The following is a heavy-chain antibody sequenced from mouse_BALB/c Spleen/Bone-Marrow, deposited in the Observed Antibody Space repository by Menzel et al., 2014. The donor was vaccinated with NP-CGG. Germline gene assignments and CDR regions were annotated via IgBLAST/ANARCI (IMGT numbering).Heavy chain of an antibody. CDR2: ITYSGIT. V-gene: IGHV3-2*02. CDR1: GYSITSDYA. J-gene: IGHJ1*01. Sequence: QLVESGPGLVKPSQSLSLPCTVTGYSITSDYAWNWIRQFPGNKLEWMGYITYSGITSYNPSLKSRISITRDTSKNQFFLQLNSVTTEDTATYYRARSADCYFDVWGAGTPVTVPS. CDR3: ARSADCYFDV.